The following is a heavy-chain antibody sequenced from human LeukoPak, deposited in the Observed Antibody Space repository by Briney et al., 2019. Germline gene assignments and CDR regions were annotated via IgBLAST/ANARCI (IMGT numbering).Heavy chain of an antibody. J-gene: IGHJ6*02. Sequence: SETLSLTCTVSGGSISSYYWSWIRQPPGKGLEWIGYIYYSGSTNYNPSLKSRVTTSVDTSKNQFSLKLSSVTAADTAVYYCARASGWYDPERFYYYYYGMDVWGQGTTVTVSS. CDR1: GGSISSYY. CDR2: IYYSGST. D-gene: IGHD6-19*01. V-gene: IGHV4-59*01. CDR3: ARASGWYDPERFYYYYYGMDV.